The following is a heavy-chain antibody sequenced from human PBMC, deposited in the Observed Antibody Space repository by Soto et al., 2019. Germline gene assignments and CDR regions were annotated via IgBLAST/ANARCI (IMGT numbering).Heavy chain of an antibody. Sequence: GGSLRLSCAASGFTFSSYWMSWVRQAPGKGLEWVANIKQDGSEKYYVDSVKGRFTISRDNAKNSLYLQMNSLRAEDTAVYYCARAPEGYSSSWYAFDIWGQGTMVTVSS. CDR3: ARAPEGYSSSWYAFDI. CDR1: GFTFSSYW. CDR2: IKQDGSEK. J-gene: IGHJ3*02. V-gene: IGHV3-7*01. D-gene: IGHD6-13*01.